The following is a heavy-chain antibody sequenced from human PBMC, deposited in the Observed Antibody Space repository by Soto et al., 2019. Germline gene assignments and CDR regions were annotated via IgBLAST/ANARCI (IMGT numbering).Heavy chain of an antibody. CDR2: ISYDGSNK. V-gene: IGHV3-30-3*02. CDR3: AKNQYSSSWYLYDVGMDV. Sequence: LRLSCAASGFTFGSYAMHWVRQAPGKGLEWVALISYDGSNKYYADSVKGRFTISRDKSKNTLYLQMTSLRAEDTAVYYCAKNQYSSSWYLYDVGMDVWGQGTTVTVSS. J-gene: IGHJ6*02. CDR1: GFTFGSYA. D-gene: IGHD6-13*01.